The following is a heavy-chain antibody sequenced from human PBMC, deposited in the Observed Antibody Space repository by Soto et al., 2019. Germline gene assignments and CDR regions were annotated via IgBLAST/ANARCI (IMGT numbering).Heavy chain of an antibody. V-gene: IGHV5-51*01. J-gene: IGHJ4*02. Sequence: PGEALKISCKGSGYNFAGYWIAWGRQMPGKGLELMGIIYPSDSDTRYRPSFQGQVTISADKSISSAYLQWSSLRASDTAMYYCARGGVSTRTFDYWGQGXPVTVS. CDR2: IYPSDSDT. D-gene: IGHD3-3*01. CDR3: ARGGVSTRTFDY. CDR1: GYNFAGYW.